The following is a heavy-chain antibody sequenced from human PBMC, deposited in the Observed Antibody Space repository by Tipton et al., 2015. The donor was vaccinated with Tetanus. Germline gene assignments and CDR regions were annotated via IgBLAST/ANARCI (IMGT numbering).Heavy chain of an antibody. CDR1: GGSISSGGFS. D-gene: IGHD4-17*01. V-gene: IGHV4-30-2*01. CDR2: IYDSGSS. J-gene: IGHJ3*02. Sequence: TLSLTCAVSGGSISSGGFSWHWIRQPPGKALEWIGHIYDSGSSYSNPSLKSRVTISVDRSKNQFSLSLSSVTAADTAMYYCARGLLKYGYYRAFDIWGQGTMVTVSS. CDR3: ARGLLKYGYYRAFDI.